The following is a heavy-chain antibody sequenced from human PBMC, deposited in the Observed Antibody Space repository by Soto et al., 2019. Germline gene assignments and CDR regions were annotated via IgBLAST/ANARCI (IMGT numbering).Heavy chain of an antibody. CDR3: ARISEYYASSGYYVNDAFDI. V-gene: IGHV3-33*01. Sequence: PGGSLRLSCAASGFTLSSYGMHWVRQAPGKGLEWGAVIWYDGSNKYYADSVKGRFTISRDNSKNTLYLQMNSLRAEDTSVYYCARISEYYASSGYYVNDAFDILGQGTMVTVS. CDR1: GFTLSSYG. D-gene: IGHD3-22*01. CDR2: IWYDGSNK. J-gene: IGHJ3*02.